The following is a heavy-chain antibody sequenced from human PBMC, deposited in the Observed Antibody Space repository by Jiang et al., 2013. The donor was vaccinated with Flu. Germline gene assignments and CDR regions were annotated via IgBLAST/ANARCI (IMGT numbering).Heavy chain of an antibody. CDR2: IYYSGSI. Sequence: GLLKPSETLSLTCTVSGDSISSSSYYWGWIRQPPGKGLEWIGSIYYSGSIYYNLSLKSRVTISVDTSKNQFSLKLSSVTAADTAVYYCARHVPRGADYYFDSWGQGALVTVSS. J-gene: IGHJ4*02. V-gene: IGHV4-39*01. CDR3: ARHVPRGADYYFDS. D-gene: IGHD3-10*01. CDR1: GDSISSSSYY.